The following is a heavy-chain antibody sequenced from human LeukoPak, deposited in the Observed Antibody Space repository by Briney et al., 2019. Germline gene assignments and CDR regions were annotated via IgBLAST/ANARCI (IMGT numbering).Heavy chain of an antibody. J-gene: IGHJ4*02. V-gene: IGHV3-30*03. CDR2: ISYDGSNK. CDR1: GFTFSSYG. Sequence: PGRSLRLSCAASGFTFSSYGMHWVRQAPGKGLEWVAVISYDGSNKYYADSVKGRFTISRDNSKNTLYLQMNSLRAEDTAVYYCARDRHLGYWGQGTLVTVSS. D-gene: IGHD6-6*01. CDR3: ARDRHLGY.